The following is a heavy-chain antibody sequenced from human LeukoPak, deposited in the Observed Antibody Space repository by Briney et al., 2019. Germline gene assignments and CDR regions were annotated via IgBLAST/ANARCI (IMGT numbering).Heavy chain of an antibody. V-gene: IGHV4-38-2*02. CDR3: ARKDDSSGYYLSYWYFDL. CDR2: IYHSGST. Sequence: SETLSLTCTVSGYSISSGYYWGWIRQPPGKGLEWIGSIYHSGSTYYNPSLKSRVTISVDTSKNQFSLKLSSVTAADTAVYYCARKDDSSGYYLSYWYFDLWGRGTLVTVSS. CDR1: GYSISSGYY. D-gene: IGHD3-22*01. J-gene: IGHJ2*01.